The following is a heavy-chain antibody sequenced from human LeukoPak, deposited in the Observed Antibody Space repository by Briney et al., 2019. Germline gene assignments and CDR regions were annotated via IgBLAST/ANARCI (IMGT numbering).Heavy chain of an antibody. CDR3: ARSGLRYFDWLPLIDY. CDR2: ISSSSSYI. V-gene: IGHV3-21*04. D-gene: IGHD3-9*01. CDR1: GFTFSSYS. J-gene: IGHJ4*02. Sequence: GGSLRLSCAASGFTFSSYSMNWVRQAPGKGLEWVSSISSSSSYIYYADSVKGRFTISRDNAKNSLYLQMNILRAEDTAVYYCARSGLRYFDWLPLIDYWGQGTLVTVSS.